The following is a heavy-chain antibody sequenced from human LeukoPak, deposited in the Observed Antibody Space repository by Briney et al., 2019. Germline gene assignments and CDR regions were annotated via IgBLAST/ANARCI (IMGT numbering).Heavy chain of an antibody. Sequence: GGSLRLSCAASGFAFSSYGMSWVRQAPGKGLEWVSAISGSGGSTYYADSVKGRFTISRDNSKNTLYLQMNSLRAEDTAVYYCAKDSILTGSSYYYYYYMDAWGKGTTVTISS. CDR2: ISGSGGST. CDR3: AKDSILTGSSYYYYYYMDA. J-gene: IGHJ6*03. CDR1: GFAFSSYG. V-gene: IGHV3-23*01. D-gene: IGHD3-9*01.